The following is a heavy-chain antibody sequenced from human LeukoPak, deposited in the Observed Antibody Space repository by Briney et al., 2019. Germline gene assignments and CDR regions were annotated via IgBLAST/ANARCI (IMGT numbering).Heavy chain of an antibody. J-gene: IGHJ4*02. CDR2: INPDSGDT. Sequence: ASVKVFCRASGYIFSDYYIYWVRQAPGQGLECMGWINPDSGDTKYAQKFQGRVTMTRDTSINTVYMELSRLTSDDTAVYYCARDGPRIAVDFDYWGQGTLVTVSA. V-gene: IGHV1-2*02. CDR3: ARDGPRIAVDFDY. D-gene: IGHD6-19*01. CDR1: GYIFSDYY.